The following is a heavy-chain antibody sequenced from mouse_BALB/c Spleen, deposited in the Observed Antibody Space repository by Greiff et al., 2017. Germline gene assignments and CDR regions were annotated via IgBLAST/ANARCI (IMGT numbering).Heavy chain of an antibody. CDR2: INPSTGYT. J-gene: IGHJ2*01. Sequence: VQLQESGAELAKPGASVKMSCKASGYTFTSYWMHWVKQRPGQGLEWIGYINPSTGYTEYNQKFKDKATLTADKSSSTAYMQLSSLTSEDSAVYYCARSIYYDYDYFDYWGQGTTLTVSS. CDR1: GYTFTSYW. CDR3: ARSIYYDYDYFDY. V-gene: IGHV1-7*01. D-gene: IGHD2-4*01.